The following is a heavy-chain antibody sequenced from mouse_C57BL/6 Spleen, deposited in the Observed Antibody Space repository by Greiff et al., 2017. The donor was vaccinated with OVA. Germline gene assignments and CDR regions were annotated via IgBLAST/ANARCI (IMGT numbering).Heavy chain of an antibody. CDR1: GFAFSSSW. CDR2: IYPGDGVT. V-gene: IGHV1-82*01. CDR3: ARGGNYVPYYHAMDY. D-gene: IGHD2-1*01. J-gene: IGHJ4*01. Sequence: QVQLQQSGPELVKPGASVKLSCQASGFAFSSSWLTWVKQRPGPGLAWIGRIYPGDGVTNYNGKFKGKATLTADKSSSTAYMQLSSLTSEDSAVYFCARGGNYVPYYHAMDYWGQGTSVTVSS.